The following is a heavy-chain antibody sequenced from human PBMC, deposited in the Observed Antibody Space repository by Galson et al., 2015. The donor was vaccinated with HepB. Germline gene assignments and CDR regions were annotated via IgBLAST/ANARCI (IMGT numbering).Heavy chain of an antibody. Sequence: SVKVSCKASGYTFTSYDVNWVRQATGQGLEWMGWMNPNSGNTGYAQKFQGRVTMTRNTSISTAYMELSSLRSEDTAVYYCTSVSGSYSAFQHWGQGTLVTVSS. J-gene: IGHJ1*01. CDR1: GYTFTSYD. CDR3: TSVSGSYSAFQH. V-gene: IGHV1-8*01. CDR2: MNPNSGNT. D-gene: IGHD1-26*01.